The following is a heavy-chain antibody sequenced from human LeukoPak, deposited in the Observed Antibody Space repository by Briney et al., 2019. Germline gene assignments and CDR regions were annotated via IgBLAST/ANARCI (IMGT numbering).Heavy chain of an antibody. CDR2: IYSGGST. CDR1: GFTVSSNY. V-gene: IGHV3-66*02. Sequence: GGSLRLSCAASGFTVSSNYMSWVRQAPGKGLEWVSVIYSGGSTYYADSVKGRFTISRDNSKNTLYLQMNSLRAEDTAVYYCARDLRELLWFGELFGYFDYWGQGTLVTVSS. J-gene: IGHJ4*02. CDR3: ARDLRELLWFGELFGYFDY. D-gene: IGHD3-10*01.